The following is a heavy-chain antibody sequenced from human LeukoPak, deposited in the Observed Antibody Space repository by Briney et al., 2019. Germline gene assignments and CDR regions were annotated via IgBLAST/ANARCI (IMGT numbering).Heavy chain of an antibody. CDR1: GFTFSSYS. J-gene: IGHJ6*02. Sequence: GGSLRLSCAASGFTFSSYSMNWVRQAPGKGLEWVSYISSSSSTIYYADSVKGRFTISRDNAKNSLYLQMNSLRDEDTAVYYCARDPSPYYYDSSGYYYYYGMDVWGQGTTVIVSS. D-gene: IGHD3-22*01. CDR2: ISSSSSTI. V-gene: IGHV3-48*02. CDR3: ARDPSPYYYDSSGYYYYYGMDV.